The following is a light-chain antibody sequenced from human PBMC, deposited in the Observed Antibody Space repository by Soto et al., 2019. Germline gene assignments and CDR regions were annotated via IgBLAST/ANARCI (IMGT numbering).Light chain of an antibody. J-gene: IGKJ5*01. CDR3: QQYGSSPIT. Sequence: EIVLTQSPGTLSLSPGERATLSCRASQSVSSSYLAWYQQKPGQPPRLLIYGGSSRATGIPDRFSGGGSGTDFTLAIIRLEPEDFAVYYCQQYGSSPITFGQGTRLEIK. V-gene: IGKV3-20*01. CDR1: QSVSSSY. CDR2: GGS.